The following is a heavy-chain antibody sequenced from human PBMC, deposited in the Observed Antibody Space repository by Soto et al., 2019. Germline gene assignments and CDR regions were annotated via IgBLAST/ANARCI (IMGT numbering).Heavy chain of an antibody. D-gene: IGHD6-13*01. Sequence: QVQLVESGGGVVQPGRSLRLSCAASGFTFSSYGMHWVRQAPGKGLEWVAVISYDVSNKYYADSVKGRFTISRDNSKNPLYLQMNSLRAEDTAVYYSAIASSWYSHDAFYIWGQGTMVTVSS. CDR2: ISYDVSNK. J-gene: IGHJ3*02. CDR3: AIASSWYSHDAFYI. CDR1: GFTFSSYG. V-gene: IGHV3-30*03.